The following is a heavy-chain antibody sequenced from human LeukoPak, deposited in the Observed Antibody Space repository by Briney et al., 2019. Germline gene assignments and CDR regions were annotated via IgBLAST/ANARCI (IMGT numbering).Heavy chain of an antibody. CDR1: GDSISSYY. V-gene: IGHV4-59*01. CDR2: IYYSGST. CDR3: GREGIPYSPSPYYFDY. J-gene: IGHJ4*02. Sequence: PSETLSLTCTVSGDSISSYYWSWIRQPPGKGLEWIGYIYYSGSTNYNPSLKSRVTISVDTSKNQFSLKLSSVTAADTAVYYCGREGIPYSPSPYYFDYWGQGNLVTVSS. D-gene: IGHD3-9*01.